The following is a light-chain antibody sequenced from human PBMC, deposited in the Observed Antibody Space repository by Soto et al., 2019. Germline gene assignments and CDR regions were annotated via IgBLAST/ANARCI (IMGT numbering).Light chain of an antibody. CDR3: QQYGSSPTT. J-gene: IGKJ5*01. V-gene: IGKV3-11*01. Sequence: EIVLTQSPATLSLSPGERATLSCRASQSVSSYLAWYQQTPGQAPRLLIYDASNRATGIPARFSGSGSGTDFTLTISRLEPEDFAVYYCQQYGSSPTTFGQGTRLEIK. CDR1: QSVSSY. CDR2: DAS.